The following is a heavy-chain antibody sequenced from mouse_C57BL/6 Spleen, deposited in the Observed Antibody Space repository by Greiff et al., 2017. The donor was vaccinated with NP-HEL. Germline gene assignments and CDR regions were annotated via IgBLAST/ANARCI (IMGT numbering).Heavy chain of an antibody. V-gene: IGHV7-3*01. CDR3: ARYKLPYWYFDV. J-gene: IGHJ1*03. D-gene: IGHD5-5*01. CDR2: IRNKANGYTT. CDR1: GFTFTDYY. Sequence: EVHLVESGGGLVQPGGSLSLSCSASGFTFTDYYMSWVRQPPGKALEWLGFIRNKANGYTTEYSASVKGRFTISRDNSQSILYLQMNALRAEDSATYYCARYKLPYWYFDVWGTGTTVTVSS.